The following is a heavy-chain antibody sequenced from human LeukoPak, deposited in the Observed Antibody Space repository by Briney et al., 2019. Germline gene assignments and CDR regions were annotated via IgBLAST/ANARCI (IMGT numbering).Heavy chain of an antibody. CDR2: MNPNSGNT. J-gene: IGHJ6*03. V-gene: IGHV1-8*01. Sequence: ASVKVSCKASGYTFTSYDINWVRQATGQGLEWMGWMNPNSGNTGYAQKFQGRVTMTRNTSISTAYMELSSLRSEDTAVYYCARGSTYYDILTGYYYHYYYYMDVWGKGTTVTVSS. CDR3: ARGSTYYDILTGYYYHYYYYMDV. D-gene: IGHD3-9*01. CDR1: GYTFTSYD.